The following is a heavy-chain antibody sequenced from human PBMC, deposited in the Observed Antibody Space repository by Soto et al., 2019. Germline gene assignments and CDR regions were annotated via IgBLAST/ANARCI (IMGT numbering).Heavy chain of an antibody. Sequence: SETLSLTCTVSGGSISSSSYYWGWIRQPPGKGLEWIGSIYYSGSTYYNPSLKSRVTISVDTSKNQFSLKLSSVTAADTAVYYCARLKAYCGGDCYLGYYYYYGMDVWGQGTTVTVSS. CDR3: ARLKAYCGGDCYLGYYYYYGMDV. CDR1: GGSISSSSYY. D-gene: IGHD2-21*02. J-gene: IGHJ6*02. CDR2: IYYSGST. V-gene: IGHV4-39*01.